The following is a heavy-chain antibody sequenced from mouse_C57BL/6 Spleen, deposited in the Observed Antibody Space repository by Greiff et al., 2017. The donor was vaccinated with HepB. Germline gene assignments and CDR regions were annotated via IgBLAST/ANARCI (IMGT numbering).Heavy chain of an antibody. CDR3: ARRGYGYYYAMDY. D-gene: IGHD1-1*01. J-gene: IGHJ4*01. V-gene: IGHV1-78*01. CDR2: IYPRDGST. CDR1: GYTFTDHT. Sequence: QVQLQQSDAELVKPGASVKISCKVSGYTFTDHTIHWMKQRPEQGLEWIGYIYPRDGSTKYNEKFKGKATLTADKSSSTSYMQLNSLTSEDSSVYFCARRGYGYYYAMDYWGQGTSVTVSS.